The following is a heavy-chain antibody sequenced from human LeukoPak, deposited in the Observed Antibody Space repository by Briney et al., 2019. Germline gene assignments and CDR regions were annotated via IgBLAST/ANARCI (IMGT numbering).Heavy chain of an antibody. V-gene: IGHV1-2*02. CDR1: GYTFTGYY. CDR3: AIYDFWSGYNSAIPLYY. CDR2: INPNRGVT. J-gene: IGHJ4*02. D-gene: IGHD3-3*01. Sequence: GASVKVSCKASGYTFTGYYMHWVRQAPGQGLEWMGWINPNRGVTNYAQKFQGRVTMTRDTSISTAYMELSRLRSDDTAVYYCAIYDFWSGYNSAIPLYYWGQGTLVTVSS.